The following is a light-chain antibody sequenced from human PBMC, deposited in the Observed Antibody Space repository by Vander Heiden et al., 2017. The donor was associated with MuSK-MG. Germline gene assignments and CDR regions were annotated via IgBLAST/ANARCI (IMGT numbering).Light chain of an antibody. CDR2: DAS. CDR3: QQDDNLRVT. CDR1: QDISMY. J-gene: IGKJ4*01. V-gene: IGKV1-33*01. Sequence: DFQMTQSPSSLSASVGDRVTITCQASQDISMYLNWYQQRPGKAPKLLIYDASNLETGVPSRFSGSGSGPDFTFTISSLQPEDIATYYCQQDDNLRVTFGGGTKVEIK.